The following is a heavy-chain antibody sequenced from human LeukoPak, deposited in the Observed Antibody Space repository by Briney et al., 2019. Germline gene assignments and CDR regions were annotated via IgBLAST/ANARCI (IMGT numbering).Heavy chain of an antibody. CDR1: GGSISSYY. D-gene: IGHD5-18*01. J-gene: IGHJ5*02. CDR3: ARVGIQLWLRNWFDP. CDR2: IYSGST. Sequence: SETLSLTCTVSGGSISSYYWSWIRQPPGKGLEWIGFIYSGSTNYSPSLKSRVTISVDTSKNQFSLKLSSVTAADTAVYYCARVGIQLWLRNWFDPWGQGTLVTVSS. V-gene: IGHV4-59*12.